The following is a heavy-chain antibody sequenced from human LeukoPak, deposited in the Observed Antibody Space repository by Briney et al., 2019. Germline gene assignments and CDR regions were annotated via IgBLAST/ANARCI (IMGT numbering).Heavy chain of an antibody. CDR2: ISYDGSNK. V-gene: IGHV3-30*04. J-gene: IGHJ4*02. CDR1: GFTFSSYA. D-gene: IGHD1-26*01. CDR3: ARGLGATSPSANR. Sequence: PGGSLRLSCEASGFTFSSYAMHWVRQAPGKGLEWVAVISYDGSNKYYADSVKGRFTISRDNSKNTLYLQMNSLRAEDTAVYYCARGLGATSPSANRWGQGTLVTVSS.